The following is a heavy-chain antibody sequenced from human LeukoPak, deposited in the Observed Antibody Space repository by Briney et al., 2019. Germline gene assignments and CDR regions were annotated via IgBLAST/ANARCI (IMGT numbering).Heavy chain of an antibody. Sequence: GGSLRLSCAASGFTFSSYWMNWARQAPEKGLEWVASINHNGNVNYYVDSVKGRFSISRDNAKNSLYLQMNSLRAEDTAVYYCARGVPYASWSGPHYSDYWGQGTLVTVSS. J-gene: IGHJ4*02. CDR2: INHNGNVN. V-gene: IGHV3-7*01. CDR1: GFTFSSYW. CDR3: ARGVPYASWSGPHYSDY. D-gene: IGHD3-3*01.